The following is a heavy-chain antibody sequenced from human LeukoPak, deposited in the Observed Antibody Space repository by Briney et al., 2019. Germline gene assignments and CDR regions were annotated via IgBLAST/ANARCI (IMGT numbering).Heavy chain of an antibody. CDR3: ARGDEYTTSP. Sequence: GGSLRLSCAAPGFTFSSFWMSWVRQAPGKGLEWVANIKRDGGDKYYVDSVKGRFSISRDNAKNSLYLHMNSLRAEDTAVYYCARGDEYTTSPWGQGTLVTVSS. CDR2: IKRDGGDK. D-gene: IGHD2-2*02. V-gene: IGHV3-7*05. J-gene: IGHJ4*02. CDR1: GFTFSSFW.